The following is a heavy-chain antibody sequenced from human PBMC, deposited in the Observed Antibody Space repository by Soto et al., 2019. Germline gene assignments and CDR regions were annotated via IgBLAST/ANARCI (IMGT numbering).Heavy chain of an antibody. CDR2: IYPGDSDT. D-gene: IGHD3-22*01. V-gene: IGHV5-51*01. CDR3: ALIWDETIPHGRVGYYDSRNYYYGMDV. Sequence: PGESLKISCKGSGYSLTSYWIGWVRQMPGKGLEWMGIIYPGDSDTRYSPSFQGQVTISADKSISTAYLQWSSLKASDTAMYYCALIWDETIPHGRVGYYDSRNYYYGMDVWGQGTTVTVSS. CDR1: GYSLTSYW. J-gene: IGHJ6*02.